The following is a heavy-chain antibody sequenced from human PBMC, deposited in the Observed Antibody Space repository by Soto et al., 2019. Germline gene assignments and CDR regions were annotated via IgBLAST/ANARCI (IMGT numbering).Heavy chain of an antibody. CDR1: GFTFSSYE. J-gene: IGHJ6*02. D-gene: IGHD2-2*01. Sequence: PGGSLRLSCAASGFTFSSYEMNWVRQAPGKGLEWVSYISSSGSTIYYADSVKGRFTISRDNSKNTLYLQMNSLRAEDTAVYYCAKDRLVPAAQISYYYGMDVWGQGTTVTVSS. V-gene: IGHV3-48*03. CDR2: ISSSGSTI. CDR3: AKDRLVPAAQISYYYGMDV.